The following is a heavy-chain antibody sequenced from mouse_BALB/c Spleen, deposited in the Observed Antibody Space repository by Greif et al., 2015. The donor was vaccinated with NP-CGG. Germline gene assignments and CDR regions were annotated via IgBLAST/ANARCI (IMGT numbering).Heavy chain of an antibody. CDR1: GCTFTSYW. Sequence: VQLQQSGAELVRPGASVKLSCKASGCTFTSYWINWVKQRPGQGLEWIGNIYPSDSYTNYNQKFKDKATLTVDKSSSTAYMQLSSPTSEDSAVYYCTRSEGNYYFDYWGQGTTLTVSS. CDR3: TRSEGNYYFDY. V-gene: IGHV1-69*02. J-gene: IGHJ2*01. CDR2: IYPSDSYT. D-gene: IGHD2-1*01.